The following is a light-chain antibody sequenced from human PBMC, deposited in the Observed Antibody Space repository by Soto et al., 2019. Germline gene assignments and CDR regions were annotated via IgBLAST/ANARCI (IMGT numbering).Light chain of an antibody. J-gene: IGLJ1*01. V-gene: IGLV1-40*01. Sequence: QSALTQPPSVSEAPGQRVTISCTGSSSNIGAGYEAHWYQQVPGTAPKLLIYENNNRPSGVPDRFSGSKSGTSASLAITGLQAEAEAEYYCQSYDSSLSGYVFGTGTKLTVL. CDR3: QSYDSSLSGYV. CDR2: ENN. CDR1: SSNIGAGYE.